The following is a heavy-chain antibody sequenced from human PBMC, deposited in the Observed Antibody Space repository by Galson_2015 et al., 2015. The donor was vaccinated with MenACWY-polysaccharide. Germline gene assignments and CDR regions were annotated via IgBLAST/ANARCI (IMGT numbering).Heavy chain of an antibody. CDR3: ARGSPSRFLGSEYYYYYGLDV. D-gene: IGHD3-3*01. V-gene: IGHV1-8*01. J-gene: IGHJ6*02. CDR1: GYTFTTYD. Sequence: SVKVSCKASGYTFTTYDINWVRQAAGQGLEWMGWVNPSSGDTRLAPKFQGRVTFTSDTSLTTAYMEVASLRSDETVVYYCARGSPSRFLGSEYYYYYGLDVWGQGTTVTVSS. CDR2: VNPSSGDT.